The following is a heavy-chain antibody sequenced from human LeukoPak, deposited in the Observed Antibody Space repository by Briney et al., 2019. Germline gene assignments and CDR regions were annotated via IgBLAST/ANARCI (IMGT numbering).Heavy chain of an antibody. D-gene: IGHD2-2*01. CDR3: VRWRGYCSTTTCFYYMDV. CDR1: GYSISSGYY. V-gene: IGHV4-38-2*02. Sequence: PSETLSLTCTVSGYSISSGYYWGWIRQPPGKGLEWIGSIYHSGSTYYNPSLKSRVTISVDTSKNQFSLKLSSVTAADTAVYYCVRWRGYCSTTTCFYYMDVWGKGTTVTVSS. J-gene: IGHJ6*03. CDR2: IYHSGST.